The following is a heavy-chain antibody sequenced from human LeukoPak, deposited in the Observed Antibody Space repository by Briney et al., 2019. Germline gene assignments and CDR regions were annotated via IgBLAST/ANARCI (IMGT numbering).Heavy chain of an antibody. CDR1: GFTFDDYG. D-gene: IGHD4-17*01. V-gene: IGHV3-20*04. J-gene: IGHJ4*02. CDR3: ARSSGGYGDWAY. CDR2: INWNGGST. Sequence: GGSLRLSCAASGFTFDDYGMSWVRQAPGKGLEWVSAINWNGGSTGYADSVKGRFIVSRDNAKNSLYLQMNSLRAENTALYYGARSSGGYGDWAYWGQGILVTVSS.